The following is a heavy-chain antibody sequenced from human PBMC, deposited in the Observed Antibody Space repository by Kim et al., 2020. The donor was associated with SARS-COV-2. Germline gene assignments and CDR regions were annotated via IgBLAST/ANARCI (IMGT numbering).Heavy chain of an antibody. D-gene: IGHD3-10*01. V-gene: IGHV3-23*01. Sequence: GGSLRLSCAASGFTFSCYAMSWVRQAPGKGLEWVSAISGSGGSTYYADSVKGRFTISRDNSKNTLYLQMNSLRAEDTAVYYCAKDLITMVRGVNTNWFDPWGQGTLVTVSS. CDR2: ISGSGGST. J-gene: IGHJ5*02. CDR1: GFTFSCYA. CDR3: AKDLITMVRGVNTNWFDP.